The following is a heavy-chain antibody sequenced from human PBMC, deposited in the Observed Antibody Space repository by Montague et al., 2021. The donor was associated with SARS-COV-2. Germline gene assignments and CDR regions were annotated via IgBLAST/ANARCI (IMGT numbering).Heavy chain of an antibody. V-gene: IGHV2-70*04. Sequence: PALVKPTQTLTLTCTFSGFSLSTSGMRASWIRQPPGKALEWLARIDWDDDKFYSTSLETRLTISKDTSKNQVVLTMTNMDPVDTATYYCARSYYDILTAYYTPFDYWGQGTLVTVSS. J-gene: IGHJ4*02. CDR3: ARSYYDILTAYYTPFDY. D-gene: IGHD3-9*01. CDR1: GFSLSTSGMR. CDR2: IDWDDDK.